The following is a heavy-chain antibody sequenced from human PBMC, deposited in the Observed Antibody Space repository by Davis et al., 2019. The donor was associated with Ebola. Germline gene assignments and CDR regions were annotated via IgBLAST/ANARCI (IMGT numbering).Heavy chain of an antibody. Sequence: GGSLRLSCAAFGFTFSSYDMHWVRQATGKGLEWVSAIGTAGDTYYPGSVKGRFTISRENAKNSLYLQMNSLRAGDTAVYYCARAVDTAMVILGDWYFDLWGRGTLVTVSS. D-gene: IGHD5-18*01. J-gene: IGHJ2*01. CDR3: ARAVDTAMVILGDWYFDL. V-gene: IGHV3-13*01. CDR2: IGTAGDT. CDR1: GFTFSSYD.